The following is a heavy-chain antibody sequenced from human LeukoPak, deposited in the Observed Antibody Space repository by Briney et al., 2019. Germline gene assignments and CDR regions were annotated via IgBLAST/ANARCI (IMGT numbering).Heavy chain of an antibody. CDR2: IYHSGDS. D-gene: IGHD3-10*01. Sequence: SETLSLTCSVSGGSVSSGTYYWSWIRQPPGKGLEWIGYIYHSGDSYYNPSLKSRVSMSIDTSKNQFYLRLSSVTAADTAVYYCAPYYSPVNFAYWGQGTLVTVSS. V-gene: IGHV4-61*01. CDR1: GGSVSSGTYY. J-gene: IGHJ4*02. CDR3: APYYSPVNFAY.